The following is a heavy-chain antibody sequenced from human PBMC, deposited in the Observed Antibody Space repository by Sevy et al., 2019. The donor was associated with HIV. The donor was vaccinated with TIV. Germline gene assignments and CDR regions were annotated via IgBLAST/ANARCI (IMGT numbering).Heavy chain of an antibody. CDR2: VYYSGKT. CDR3: TRFSNHVVLMLTPSPRWGFDL. Sequence: SENLSLTCTVSGGSIRSTSHYWGWIRQSPGKGLEWIGSVYYSGKTNYRWSLRSRLTMSADTSKNQFSMKLSSVTATDTAVYYCTRFSNHVVLMLTPSPRWGFDLWGQGTRVTVSS. V-gene: IGHV4-39*01. CDR1: GGSIRSTSHY. J-gene: IGHJ3*01. D-gene: IGHD3-16*01.